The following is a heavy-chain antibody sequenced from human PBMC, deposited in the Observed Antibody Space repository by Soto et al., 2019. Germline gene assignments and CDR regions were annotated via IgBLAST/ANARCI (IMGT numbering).Heavy chain of an antibody. CDR2: INAGNGNT. CDR3: ARGVGSGLSDY. V-gene: IGHV1-3*01. Sequence: QVQLVQSGAEVKKPGASVKVSCKASGYTFTSYAMHWVRQAPGQRLEWMGWINAGNGNTKYSQKFQGRVTITRDTSARTAYMELSSLRSEDTAVDYGARGVGSGLSDYWGQGTLVTVSS. D-gene: IGHD2-15*01. CDR1: GYTFTSYA. J-gene: IGHJ4*02.